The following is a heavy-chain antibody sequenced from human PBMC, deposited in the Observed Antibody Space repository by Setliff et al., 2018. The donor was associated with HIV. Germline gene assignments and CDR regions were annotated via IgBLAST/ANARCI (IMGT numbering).Heavy chain of an antibody. V-gene: IGHV1-18*01. CDR1: GYSFTAYG. CDR3: ARGPAPSSSASYFQH. D-gene: IGHD6-6*01. J-gene: IGHJ1*01. Sequence: ASVKVSCKASGYSFTAYGISWVRQAPGQGFEWMGWMNIDSGHTNFAQKFQDRVTVTTDTSTNTTYMELSSLRSEDTAVYYCARGPAPSSSASYFQHWGQGTPVTVSS. CDR2: MNIDSGHT.